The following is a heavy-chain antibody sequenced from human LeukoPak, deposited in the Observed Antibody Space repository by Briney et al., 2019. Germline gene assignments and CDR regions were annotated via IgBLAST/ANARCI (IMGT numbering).Heavy chain of an antibody. CDR1: GFTFSKHN. D-gene: IGHD2-2*01. J-gene: IGHJ4*02. Sequence: PGGSLRLSCVVSGFTFSKHNMFWVRLAPGKGLEWVSYISSSGSTIYYAASVKGRFTVSRDNSKNTLYLQMNSLRAEDTAVYYCAKGTEGYQLLLGYWGQGTLVTVSS. CDR2: ISSSGSTI. V-gene: IGHV3-48*04. CDR3: AKGTEGYQLLLGY.